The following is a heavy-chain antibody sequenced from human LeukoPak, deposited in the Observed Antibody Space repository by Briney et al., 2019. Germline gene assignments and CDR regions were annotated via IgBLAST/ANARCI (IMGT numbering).Heavy chain of an antibody. CDR2: ISAYNGNT. CDR3: ARDARYCSSTSCYRGSHAY. CDR1: GYTFTSYG. V-gene: IGHV1-18*01. D-gene: IGHD2-2*02. J-gene: IGHJ4*02. Sequence: GASVNVSCKASGYTFTSYGISWVRQAPGQGLEWMGWISAYNGNTNYAQKLQGRVTMTTDTSTSTAYMELRSLRSDDTAVYYCARDARYCSSTSCYRGSHAYWGQGTLVTVSS.